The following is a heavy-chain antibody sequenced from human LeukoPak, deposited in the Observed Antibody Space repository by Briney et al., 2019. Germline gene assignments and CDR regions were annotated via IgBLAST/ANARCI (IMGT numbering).Heavy chain of an antibody. CDR2: INPNSGGT. V-gene: IGHV1-2*04. D-gene: IGHD5-12*01. J-gene: IGHJ4*02. Sequence: ASVKVSCKASGYTFTGYYIHWVRQAPGQGLEWMGWINPNSGGTNYTQKFQGWVTMTRDTPISTVYMELSRLRSDDTAVYYCASPGYSGYAFDYWGQGTLVTVSS. CDR1: GYTFTGYY. CDR3: ASPGYSGYAFDY.